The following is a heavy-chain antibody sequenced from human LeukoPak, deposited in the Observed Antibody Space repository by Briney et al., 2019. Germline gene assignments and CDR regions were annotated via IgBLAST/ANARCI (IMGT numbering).Heavy chain of an antibody. CDR2: IYYSGST. J-gene: IGHJ6*03. V-gene: IGHV4-59*01. CDR3: AGAYCSSTSCYFDYYYMDV. Sequence: SETLSLTCTVSGGSISSYHWSWIRQPPGKGLEWIGYIYYSGSTNYNPSLKSRVTISVDTSKNQFSLKLSSVTAADTAVYYCAGAYCSSTSCYFDYYYMDVWGKGTTVTVSS. D-gene: IGHD2-2*01. CDR1: GGSISSYH.